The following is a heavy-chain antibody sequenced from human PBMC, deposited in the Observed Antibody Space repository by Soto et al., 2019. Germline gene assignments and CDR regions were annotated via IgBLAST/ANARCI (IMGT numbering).Heavy chain of an antibody. J-gene: IGHJ6*02. CDR1: GDSIRSTSW. CDR2: ISHSGSY. V-gene: IGHV4-4*02. CDR3: ARFTITGDRRSGDVYHYYAMDV. D-gene: IGHD1-20*01. Sequence: QVQLQESGPGLVKPSGTLSLTCDVSGDSIRSTSWWTWVRQPPGKGLEWIGEISHSGSYNYSPSLKSRVTITVDKSKNQLSLKLSSVTAADTATYYCARFTITGDRRSGDVYHYYAMDVWGQGTTVTVS.